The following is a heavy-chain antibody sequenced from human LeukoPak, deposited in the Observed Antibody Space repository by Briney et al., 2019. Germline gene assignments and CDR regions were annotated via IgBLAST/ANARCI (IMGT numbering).Heavy chain of an antibody. D-gene: IGHD1-1*01. Sequence: SVKVSCKASGSTFNISAMQWVRQARGQRLGWIGWIVVGSGNTNYAQKFQERVTITRDMSTSTAYMELSSLRSEDTAIYYCAAGSQLLPDDWGQGTLVTVSS. J-gene: IGHJ4*02. V-gene: IGHV1-58*02. CDR2: IVVGSGNT. CDR3: AAGSQLLPDD. CDR1: GSTFNISA.